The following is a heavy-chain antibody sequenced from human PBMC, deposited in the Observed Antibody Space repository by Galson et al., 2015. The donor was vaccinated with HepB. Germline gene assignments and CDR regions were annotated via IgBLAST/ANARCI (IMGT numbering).Heavy chain of an antibody. V-gene: IGHV3-15*01. Sequence: SLRLSCAASGFTFSNAWMSWVRQAPGKGPEWVGRIKSKTDGGTTDYAAPVKGRFTISRDDSKNTLYLQMNSLKTEDTAVYYCTTDPRGAGYPNYYYYYYGMDVWGQGTTVTVSS. CDR3: TTDPRGAGYPNYYYYYYGMDV. CDR2: IKSKTDGGTT. CDR1: GFTFSNAW. D-gene: IGHD5-24*01. J-gene: IGHJ6*02.